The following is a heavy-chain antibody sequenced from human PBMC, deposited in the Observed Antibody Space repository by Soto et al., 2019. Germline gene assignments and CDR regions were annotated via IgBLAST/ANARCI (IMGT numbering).Heavy chain of an antibody. CDR2: IYPRDSDT. V-gene: IGHV5-51*01. J-gene: IGHJ4*02. CDR1: VDSFTGFW. Sequence: AGESLKIACKVSVDSFTGFWIGWVRQMPGKGLEWLGSIYPRDSDTRYSPSFQGQVTISADKSLSTAYLQWNSLQASDTAIYYCARQHPLDSRVWFTWGQGIQVTVSS. D-gene: IGHD6-19*01. CDR3: ARQHPLDSRVWFT.